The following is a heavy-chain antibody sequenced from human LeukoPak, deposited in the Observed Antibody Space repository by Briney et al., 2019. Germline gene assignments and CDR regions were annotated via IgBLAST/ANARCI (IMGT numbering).Heavy chain of an antibody. CDR3: ARGPWRRTGIPLFDY. V-gene: IGHV4-39*07. CDR1: GGSISSSSYY. Sequence: SETLSLTCTVSGGSISSSSYYWGWIRQPPGKGLEWIGEINHSGSTNYNPSLKSRVTISVDTSKNQFSLKLSSVTAADTAVYYCARGPWRRTGIPLFDYWGQGTLVTVSS. CDR2: INHSGST. J-gene: IGHJ4*02. D-gene: IGHD1-1*01.